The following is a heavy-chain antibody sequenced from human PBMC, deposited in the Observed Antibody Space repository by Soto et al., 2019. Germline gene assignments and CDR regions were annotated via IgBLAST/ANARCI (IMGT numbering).Heavy chain of an antibody. CDR2: IDWDDDK. V-gene: IGHV2-70*04. CDR3: ARSADYGNFFDY. J-gene: IGHJ4*02. CDR1: GFSLTTSGVR. Sequence: SGPTLVNPTHTLTLTCTFSGFSLTTSGVRVSWIRQPPGKALEWLARIDWDDDKFYSASLETRLTISRDTSKNQVVLTMTNMDPVDTATFYCARSADYGNFFDYWGQGALVTVSS. D-gene: IGHD4-17*01.